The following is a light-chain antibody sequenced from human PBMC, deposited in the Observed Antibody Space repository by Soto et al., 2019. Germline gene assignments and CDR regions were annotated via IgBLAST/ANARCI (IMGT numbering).Light chain of an antibody. CDR1: QGISNY. J-gene: IGKJ1*01. CDR3: QKYNGDQWT. CDR2: AAS. Sequence: IQMTQSPSSLSASVGDRVTIACRASQGISNYLVWYQQKPGKVPKLLLYAASTLQSGVPSRFSGSVSGTDFTLTITSLQPEDVATYYCQKYNGDQWTFGQGTKVEIK. V-gene: IGKV1-27*01.